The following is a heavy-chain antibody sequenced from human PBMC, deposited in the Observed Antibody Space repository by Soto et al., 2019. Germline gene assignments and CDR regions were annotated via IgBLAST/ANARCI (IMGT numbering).Heavy chain of an antibody. Sequence: PSETLSLTCTVSGDSISSYNYYCGWIRQPPGKGLEWIGSIYYSGNTYYNPSLKSRVTISVDTSKNQFSLRLNSVTAADTAVYYCAIARRDGYHHPFYGIAVCVQRTTVPVSS. CDR2: IYYSGNT. CDR1: GDSISSYNYY. CDR3: AIARRDGYHHPFYGIAV. J-gene: IGHJ6*02. V-gene: IGHV4-39*01. D-gene: IGHD5-12*01.